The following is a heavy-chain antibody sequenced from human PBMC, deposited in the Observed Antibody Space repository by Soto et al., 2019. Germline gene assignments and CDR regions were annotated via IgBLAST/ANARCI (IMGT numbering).Heavy chain of an antibody. CDR3: ASTKYGAYDLGGGST. V-gene: IGHV1-69*02. D-gene: IGHD5-12*01. CDR1: GGTFSGYT. J-gene: IGHJ4*02. CDR2: IIPFLDKT. Sequence: QVQLVQSGAEVKKPGSSVKVSCKASGGTFSGYTITWVRQAPGQGLEWMGRIIPFLDKTNHAQTFQGRVTITADKPTKTAYVELGRMSSEDTAVYYCASTKYGAYDLGGGSTWGQGTLVTVSA.